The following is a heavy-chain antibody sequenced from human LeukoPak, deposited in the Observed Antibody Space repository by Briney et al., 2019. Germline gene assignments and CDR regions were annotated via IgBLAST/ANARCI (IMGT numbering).Heavy chain of an antibody. D-gene: IGHD3-10*01. CDR2: ISYDGNKK. CDR3: AKGLRWFGEFYHNYFDS. V-gene: IGHV3-30*18. Sequence: GKSLRLSWEASGFSFRTYGMHWVRQAPGKGLEWVAFISYDGNKKYFADSVKGRFTITRDNSDNTLHLQMNSLRTEDTALYYCAKGLRWFGEFYHNYFDSWGQGALVTVSS. J-gene: IGHJ4*02. CDR1: GFSFRTYG.